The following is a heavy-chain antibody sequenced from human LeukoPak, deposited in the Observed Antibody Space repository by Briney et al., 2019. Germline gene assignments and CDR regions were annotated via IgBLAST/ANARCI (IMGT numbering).Heavy chain of an antibody. CDR2: IYYSGST. J-gene: IGHJ4*02. Sequence: PSETLSLTCTVSGGSIGSSSYYWGWFRQPPGKGLEWIGSIYYSGSTYYNPSLKSRVTISVDTSKNQFSLKLSSVTAADTAVYYCARSGSSGDLFNFDYWGQGTLVTVSS. CDR3: ARSGSSGDLFNFDY. D-gene: IGHD3-3*01. CDR1: GGSIGSSSYY. V-gene: IGHV4-39*07.